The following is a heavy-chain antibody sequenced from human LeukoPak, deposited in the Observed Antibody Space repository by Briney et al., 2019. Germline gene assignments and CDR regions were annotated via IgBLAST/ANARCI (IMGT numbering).Heavy chain of an antibody. D-gene: IGHD3-22*01. CDR3: AKSAMAHYYDSSGYWIDP. V-gene: IGHV3-23*01. CDR2: ISGSGAST. J-gene: IGHJ5*02. CDR1: GFTFNSYA. Sequence: GGSLRLSCAASGFTFNSYAISWVRQAPGKGLEWVSGISGSGASTYYADSVKGRFTISRDNSKNTLYLQMNSLRADDTAVYYCAKSAMAHYYDSSGYWIDPWGQGTLVTVSS.